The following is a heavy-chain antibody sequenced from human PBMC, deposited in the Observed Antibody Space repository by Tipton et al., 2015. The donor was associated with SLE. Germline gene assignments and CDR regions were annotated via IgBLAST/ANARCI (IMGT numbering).Heavy chain of an antibody. CDR2: ISHTENS. V-gene: IGHV4-38-2*01. D-gene: IGHD6-19*01. CDR3: ASPAVAGFDY. Sequence: WSWIRQPPGKGLEWIAIISHTENSYYNPSLKSRVTISVDTSKNQFSLKLSSVTAADTAVYYCASPAVAGFDYWGQGTLVTVSS. J-gene: IGHJ4*02.